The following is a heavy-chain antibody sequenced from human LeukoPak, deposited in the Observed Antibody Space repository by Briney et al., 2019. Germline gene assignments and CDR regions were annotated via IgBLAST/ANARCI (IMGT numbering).Heavy chain of an antibody. D-gene: IGHD3-10*01. V-gene: IGHV4-34*01. CDR2: INHSGST. CDR1: GGSFSGYY. J-gene: IGHJ4*02. CDR3: ARGLSPRINMVRGVRPPFRGVFDY. Sequence: SETLSLTCAVYGGSFSGYYWSWIRQPRGKGLEWIGEINHSGSTNYNPSLKSRVTISVDTSKNQFSLKLSSVTAADTAVYYCARGLSPRINMVRGVRPPFRGVFDYWGQGTLVTVSS.